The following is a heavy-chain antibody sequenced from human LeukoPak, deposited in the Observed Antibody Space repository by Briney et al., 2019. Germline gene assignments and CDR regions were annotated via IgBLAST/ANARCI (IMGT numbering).Heavy chain of an antibody. CDR3: ARVGFEAAGNDF. J-gene: IGHJ4*01. V-gene: IGHV3-21*01. CDR2: ISSGNSYI. Sequence: RGGSLRLSCAASGFTFSSYTMNWVRQAPGKGLEWVSSISSGNSYIYYADSLKGRFTISRDNAKNSLYLQMNSLRAEDTAVYYCARVGFEAAGNDFWGHGTLVCVSS. D-gene: IGHD6-13*01. CDR1: GFTFSSYT.